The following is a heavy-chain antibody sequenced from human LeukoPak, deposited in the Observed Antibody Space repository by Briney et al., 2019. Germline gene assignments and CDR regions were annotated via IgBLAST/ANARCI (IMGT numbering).Heavy chain of an antibody. D-gene: IGHD4-17*01. CDR2: ISDDGRSK. J-gene: IGHJ4*02. V-gene: IGHV3-30*18. Sequence: GGSLRLSCAASGFSFISYGMHWVRQAPGKGLEWVGVISDDGRSKDYADSVKGRFTISRDNSKDTLYLQMNSLRAEDTAVYYCAKRPSDYGDYVSYFDYWGQGTLVSVSS. CDR3: AKRPSDYGDYVSYFDY. CDR1: GFSFISYG.